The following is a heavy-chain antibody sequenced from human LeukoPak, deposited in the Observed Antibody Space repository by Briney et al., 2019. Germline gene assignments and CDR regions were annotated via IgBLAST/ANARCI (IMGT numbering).Heavy chain of an antibody. Sequence: ASVKDSSRASGYTFTSYGISWVRQAPGQGLEWMGWISAYNGNTNYAQKLQGRVTMTTDTSTSTAYMELRSLRSDDTAVYYCARDCSSTRGRCYYDMDVWGKGTTVTVSS. CDR3: ARDCSSTRGRCYYDMDV. CDR1: GYTFTSYG. J-gene: IGHJ6*03. CDR2: ISAYNGNT. V-gene: IGHV1-18*01. D-gene: IGHD2-2*01.